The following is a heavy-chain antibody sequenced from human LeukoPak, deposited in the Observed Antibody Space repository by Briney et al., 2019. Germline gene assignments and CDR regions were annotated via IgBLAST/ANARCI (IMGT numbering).Heavy chain of an antibody. CDR2: IHYSGSS. Sequence: SETLSLTCTVSGGSISSYYWSWIRQPPGKGLEWIGYIHYSGSSAYIPSLKSRVTKSVDTSKNQFSLRLTSVTAADTALYYCARWYCSGDTCFHMDVWGKGTTVTVSS. V-gene: IGHV4-59*08. CDR3: ARWYCSGDTCFHMDV. D-gene: IGHD2-15*01. CDR1: GGSISSYY. J-gene: IGHJ6*03.